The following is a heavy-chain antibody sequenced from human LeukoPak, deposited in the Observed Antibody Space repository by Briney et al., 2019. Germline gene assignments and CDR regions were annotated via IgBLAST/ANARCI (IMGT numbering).Heavy chain of an antibody. V-gene: IGHV4-34*01. J-gene: IGHJ4*02. CDR1: GGSFSGYY. CDR3: ARDSYYYDSSGYRGFDY. CDR2: INRSGST. D-gene: IGHD3-22*01. Sequence: TSETLSLTCAVYGGSFSGYYWSWIRQPPGKGLEWIGEINRSGSTNYNPSLKSRVTMSVDTSKNQFSLKLSSVTAADTAVYYCARDSYYYDSSGYRGFDYWGQGTLVTVSS.